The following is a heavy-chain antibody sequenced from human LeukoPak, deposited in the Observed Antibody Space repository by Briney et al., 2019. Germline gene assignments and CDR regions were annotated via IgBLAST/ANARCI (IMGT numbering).Heavy chain of an antibody. Sequence: PGGSLRLSCAGSGFTFSSHAMHWVRQAPGKGLEWVAVISYDGSNKYYADSVKGRLTISRDNAKNSLYLQLSSLRDEDTAVYYCARDCRLNCARQPGFDSWGQGTLVTVSS. CDR1: GFTFSSHA. D-gene: IGHD1-1*01. V-gene: IGHV3-30-3*01. J-gene: IGHJ5*01. CDR3: ARDCRLNCARQPGFDS. CDR2: ISYDGSNK.